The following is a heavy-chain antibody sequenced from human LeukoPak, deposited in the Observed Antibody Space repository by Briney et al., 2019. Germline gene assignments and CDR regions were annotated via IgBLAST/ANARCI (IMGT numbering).Heavy chain of an antibody. J-gene: IGHJ4*02. Sequence: GGSLRLSCAASGFTFDDYAMHWVRQAPGKGLEWVSGISWNSGSIGYADSVKGRFTISRDNAKNSLYLQMNSLRAEDTALYYCAKDRIRKYGSGTLEYWGQGTLVTVSS. CDR3: AKDRIRKYGSGTLEY. CDR2: ISWNSGSI. CDR1: GFTFDDYA. V-gene: IGHV3-9*01. D-gene: IGHD3-10*01.